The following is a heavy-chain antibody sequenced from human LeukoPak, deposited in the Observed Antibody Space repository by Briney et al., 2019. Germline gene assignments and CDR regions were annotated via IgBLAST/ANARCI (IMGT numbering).Heavy chain of an antibody. CDR2: INHSGST. D-gene: IGHD1-26*01. J-gene: IGHJ5*02. CDR1: GGSFSGYY. V-gene: IGHV4-34*01. CDR3: ARFSVVGAPPT. Sequence: SETLSLTCAVYGGSFSGYYWNWIRQPPGKGLEWIGEINHSGSTNYNPSLRSRVTMSVDTSKNQFSLKLSSVTAADTAVYYCARFSVVGAPPTWGQGTLVTVSS.